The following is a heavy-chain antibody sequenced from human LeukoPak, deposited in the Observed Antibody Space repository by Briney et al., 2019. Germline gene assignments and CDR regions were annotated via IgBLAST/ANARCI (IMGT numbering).Heavy chain of an antibody. V-gene: IGHV3-23*01. CDR3: TKAKVSSLTYFDWFLWN. D-gene: IGHD3-9*01. Sequence: PGGSLRLSCAASGFIFSSYAMNWVRQAPGKGLEWVAVISGGGSTTIYADSVKGRFTISRDDSKKTLYLQMNGLRAEDTAVYYCTKAKVSSLTYFDWFLWNWGQGSLVTVSS. CDR2: ISGGGSTT. CDR1: GFIFSSYA. J-gene: IGHJ4*02.